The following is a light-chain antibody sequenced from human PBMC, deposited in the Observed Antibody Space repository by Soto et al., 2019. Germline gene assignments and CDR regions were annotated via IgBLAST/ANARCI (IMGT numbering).Light chain of an antibody. CDR1: QSVLYSSNNKNY. Sequence: DIVMTQSPDSLAVSRGERATINCKSSQSVLYSSNNKNYLAWYQQRPGQPPKLLIYWASTRESGVPDRFSGSGSGTDFTLTITSLQAEDVAVYYCQQYESTPPTFGQGTKLEIK. V-gene: IGKV4-1*01. J-gene: IGKJ2*01. CDR2: WAS. CDR3: QQYESTPPT.